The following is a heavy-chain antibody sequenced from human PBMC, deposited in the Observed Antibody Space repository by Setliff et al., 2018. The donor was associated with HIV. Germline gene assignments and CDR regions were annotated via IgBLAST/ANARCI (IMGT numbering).Heavy chain of an antibody. CDR3: ARVRSYGSAYDAFDV. CDR2: VYYDGTT. V-gene: IGHV4-59*08. Sequence: SETLSLTCTVSGGSISSYYWSWVRQPPGKGLEWIGYVYYDGTTNYNPSLESRVTISLDTSKNQFSLRLTSVTAADTAVYYCARVRSYGSAYDAFDVWGPGTMVTVSS. CDR1: GGSISSYY. D-gene: IGHD3-10*01. J-gene: IGHJ3*01.